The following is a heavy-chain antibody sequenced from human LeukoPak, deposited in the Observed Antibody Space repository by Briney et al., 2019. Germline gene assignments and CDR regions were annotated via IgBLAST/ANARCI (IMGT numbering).Heavy chain of an antibody. CDR1: GFSLSTSGMC. Sequence: SGPTLVNPTQNLTLTCTFSGFSLSTSGMCVSWIRQPPGKALESLARLAWDDDKYYSTSLKTRLTISKDTSKNPVVLTMTNMDPVDTATYCCARHYYDSSSYSFDYWGQGTLVTVSS. V-gene: IGHV2-70*11. CDR2: LAWDDDK. D-gene: IGHD3-22*01. J-gene: IGHJ4*02. CDR3: ARHYYDSSSYSFDY.